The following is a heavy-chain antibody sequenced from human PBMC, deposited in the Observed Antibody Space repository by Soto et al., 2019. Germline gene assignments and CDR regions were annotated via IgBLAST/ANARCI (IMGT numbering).Heavy chain of an antibody. CDR1: GSNFGNFG. V-gene: IGHV3-23*01. J-gene: IGHJ5*02. Sequence: GSLRLSSATSGSNFGNFGMSGVRQAPWKGLQWVSSITNTGGATYHTDSVKGRFIVSRDNSKNVMFLLMRGLGVDDTALYFCARNPSSDISGVRTIVENWLDPWGRGSLVTVSS. D-gene: IGHD3-3*02. CDR2: ITNTGGAT. CDR3: ARNPSSDISGVRTIVENWLDP.